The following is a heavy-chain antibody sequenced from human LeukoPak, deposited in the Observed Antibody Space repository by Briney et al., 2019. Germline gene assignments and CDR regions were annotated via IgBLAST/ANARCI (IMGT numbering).Heavy chain of an antibody. CDR1: RFTFCSFS. J-gene: IGHJ3*02. V-gene: IGHV3-21*05. CDR2: ISSSSSYI. CDR3: SRVVAYYYGSGSYYDAFDI. Sequence: PGVSLRLSCAASRFTFCSFSMNWVPQAPGKGLEWVSYISSSSSYIYHAESVKGRFNMSRDKANNSLYMQKNSLRAEDTAEYYCSRVVAYYYGSGSYYDAFDIWGQGTMVTVSS. D-gene: IGHD3-10*01.